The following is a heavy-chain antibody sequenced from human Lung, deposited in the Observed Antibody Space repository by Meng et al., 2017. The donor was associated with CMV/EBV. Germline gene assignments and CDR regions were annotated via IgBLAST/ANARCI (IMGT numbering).Heavy chain of an antibody. V-gene: IGHV1-18*01. CDR3: ARDWRLMNAQPNWFDP. CDR2: ISTYNGNT. D-gene: IGHD3-3*01. J-gene: IGHJ5*02. CDR1: GYTFTSYG. Sequence: ASVXVSCKASGYTFTSYGINWVRQAPGQGLEWMAWISTYNGNTYYEQKFQGRVTLTTDTSTSAAYMELRSLRSDDTAVYYCARDWRLMNAQPNWFDPWGQGXLVTVSS.